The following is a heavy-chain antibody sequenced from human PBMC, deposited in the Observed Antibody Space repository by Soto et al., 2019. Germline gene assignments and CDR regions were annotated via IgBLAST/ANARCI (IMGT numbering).Heavy chain of an antibody. CDR2: ISGSGGST. CDR1: GFTFSSYA. D-gene: IGHD1-1*01. J-gene: IGHJ6*02. Sequence: EVQLLESGGGLVQPGGSLRLSCAASGFTFSSYAMSWVRQAPGKGLEWVSGISGSGGSTYYADSVKGRFTISRDNSKNTLYLQTNSLRAEDTDVYYCANEGGYNDGYDAMDVWGQGTTVTVSS. V-gene: IGHV3-23*01. CDR3: ANEGGYNDGYDAMDV.